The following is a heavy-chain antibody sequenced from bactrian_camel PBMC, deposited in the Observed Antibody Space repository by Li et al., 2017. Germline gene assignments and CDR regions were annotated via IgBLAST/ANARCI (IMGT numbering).Heavy chain of an antibody. J-gene: IGHJ4*01. Sequence: DVQLVESGGGLVQPGGSLRLSCAASGFTFSSYAMSWVRQAPGKGLDWVSAINSGGGSTYYADSVKGRFTISRGGAKNTLYLQMDSLKPEDSAMYYCAAGLRGGNVFHSQNFRYWGKGTQVTVS. CDR3: AAGLRGGNVFHSQNFRY. CDR1: GFTFSSYA. D-gene: IGHD3*01. V-gene: IGHV3S31*01. CDR2: INSGGGST.